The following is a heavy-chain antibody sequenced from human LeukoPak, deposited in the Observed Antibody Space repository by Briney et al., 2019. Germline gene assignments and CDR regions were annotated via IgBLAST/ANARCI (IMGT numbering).Heavy chain of an antibody. V-gene: IGHV4-34*01. Sequence: PSETLSLTCAVDGGSFSGYYWSWIRQPPGKGLEWIGEINHSGSTNYNPSLKSRVTISVDTSKNQFSLKLSSVTAADTAVYYCARGSEYYDFWSGYSSPFDYWGQGTLVTVSS. D-gene: IGHD3-3*01. CDR3: ARGSEYYDFWSGYSSPFDY. CDR2: INHSGST. J-gene: IGHJ4*02. CDR1: GGSFSGYY.